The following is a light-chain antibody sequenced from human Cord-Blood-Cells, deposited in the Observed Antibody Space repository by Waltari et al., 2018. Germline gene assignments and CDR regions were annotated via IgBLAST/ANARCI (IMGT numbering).Light chain of an antibody. J-gene: IGKJ2*01. CDR2: DAS. CDR1: QDISNY. CDR3: QQYDNPLMYT. V-gene: IGKV1-33*01. Sequence: DIQMTQSPSSLSASVGDRVTITCQASQDISNYLNWYQQKPGKAPKLLIYDASNLEKGVPSRFSGSGSGTDFTFTISSLQPEDIATYYCQQYDNPLMYTFGQGTKLEIK.